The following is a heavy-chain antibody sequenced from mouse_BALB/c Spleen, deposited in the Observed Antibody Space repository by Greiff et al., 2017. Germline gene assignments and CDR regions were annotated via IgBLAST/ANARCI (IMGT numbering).Heavy chain of an antibody. CDR2: ISSGGSYT. V-gene: IGHV5-6*01. J-gene: IGHJ3*01. CDR3: TRLGSSGSWFAY. CDR1: GFTFSSYG. D-gene: IGHD3-1*01. Sequence: EVQLKESGGDLVQPGGSLKLSCAASGFTFSSYGMSWVRQTPDKRLEWVATISSGGSYTYYPDSVKGRFTISRDNAKNTLYLQMSSLKSEDTAMYYGTRLGSSGSWFAYWGQGTLVTVSA.